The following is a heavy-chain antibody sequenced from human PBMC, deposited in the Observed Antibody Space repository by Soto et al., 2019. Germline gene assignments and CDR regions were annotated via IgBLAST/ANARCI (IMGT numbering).Heavy chain of an antibody. CDR3: TRDPSGCMHV. J-gene: IGHJ6*04. CDR1: GYTFTSYG. V-gene: IGHV1-18*01. D-gene: IGHD3-10*01. Sequence: GASVKVSCKASGYTFTSYGISWVRQAPGQGLEWMGWISAYNGNTNYAQKLQGRGTMTTDKSTSTAYMELSSLRSEDTAVYYLTRDPSGCMHVWGKGTSV. CDR2: ISAYNGNT.